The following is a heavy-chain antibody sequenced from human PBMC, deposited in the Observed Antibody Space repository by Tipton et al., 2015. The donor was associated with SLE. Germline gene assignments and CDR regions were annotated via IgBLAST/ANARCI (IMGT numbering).Heavy chain of an antibody. CDR1: GGSTSSGSYY. J-gene: IGHJ3*02. D-gene: IGHD1-26*01. CDR2: IYTSGST. Sequence: TLSLTCTVSGGSTSSGSYYWSWIRQPAGKGLEWIGRIYTSGSTNYNPSLKSRVTISVDTSKNQFSLKLSSVTAADTAVYYCASAISGSYYVRDAFDIWGQGTMVTVSS. CDR3: ASAISGSYYVRDAFDI. V-gene: IGHV4-61*02.